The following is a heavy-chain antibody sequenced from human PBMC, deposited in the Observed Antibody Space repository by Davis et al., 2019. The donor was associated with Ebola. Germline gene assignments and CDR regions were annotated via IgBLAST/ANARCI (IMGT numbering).Heavy chain of an antibody. Sequence: PSETLSLTCAVSGYSIGSGYHWGWIRQPPGRGLEWIGNRYHGTDASYNPALRSRVTISLDTSKNQFSLNLRSVTAADTAVYYCAERGGSVWGQGTLVTVSS. CDR2: RYHGTDA. CDR1: GYSIGSGYH. J-gene: IGHJ4*02. CDR3: AERGGSV. V-gene: IGHV4-38-2*01. D-gene: IGHD3-10*01.